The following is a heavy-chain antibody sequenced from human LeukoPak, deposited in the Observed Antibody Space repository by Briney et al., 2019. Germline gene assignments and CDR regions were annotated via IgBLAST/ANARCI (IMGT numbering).Heavy chain of an antibody. CDR2: IRSKANNYTT. CDR3: TYYRTGGLVGGSAYYYGMDV. CDR1: GFTFSGSD. Sequence: GRSLKLSCAASGFTFSGSDMHSVRHASGKWLEWVGRIRSKANNYTTAYAASVKGRFTISRDDSKNTAYLQMNSLKTEDTVVYYCTYYRTGGLVGGSAYYYGMDVWGQGNTVTVSS. V-gene: IGHV3-73*01. J-gene: IGHJ6*02. D-gene: IGHD3-16*01.